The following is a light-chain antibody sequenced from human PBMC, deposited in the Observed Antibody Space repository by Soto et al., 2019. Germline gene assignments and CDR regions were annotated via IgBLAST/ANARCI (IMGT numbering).Light chain of an antibody. J-gene: IGKJ4*01. CDR2: KAS. CDR1: QTISSW. CDR3: LHYSTYPLT. V-gene: IGKV1-5*03. Sequence: DIQMTQSPSTLSGSVGDRFTIACRSSQTISSWLAWYQQKPGKAPKLLIYKASTVESGVPSRFSGSGSGTEFTLTISSLQTDDFASYYCLHYSTYPLTFGGGTKVDIK.